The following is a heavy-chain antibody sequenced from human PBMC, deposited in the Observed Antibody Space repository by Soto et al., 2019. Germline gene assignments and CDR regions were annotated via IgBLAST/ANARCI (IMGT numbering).Heavy chain of an antibody. V-gene: IGHV5-10-1*01. CDR3: ARQIYDSDTGPNFQYYFDS. CDR1: GYSFAVYW. J-gene: IGHJ4*02. Sequence: GESLKISCKGSGYSFAVYWITWVRQKPGKGLGWVGRIDPSDSQTYYSPSFRGHVTISVTKSITTVFLQWSSLRASDTAMYYCARQIYDSDTGPNFQYYFDSWGQGTPVTVSS. CDR2: IDPSDSQT. D-gene: IGHD3-22*01.